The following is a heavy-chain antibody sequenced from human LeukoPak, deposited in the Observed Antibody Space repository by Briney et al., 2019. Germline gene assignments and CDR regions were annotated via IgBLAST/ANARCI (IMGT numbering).Heavy chain of an antibody. Sequence: GGSLRLSCAASGFTFDDYGMSWVRQAPGKGLEWVSSISSSSSYIYYADSVKGRFTISRDNAKNSLYLQMNSLRAEDTAVYYCARTYCTNGVCYWYYFDYWGQGTLVTVSS. CDR3: ARTYCTNGVCYWYYFDY. CDR1: GFTFDDYG. CDR2: ISSSSSYI. V-gene: IGHV3-21*01. D-gene: IGHD2-8*01. J-gene: IGHJ4*02.